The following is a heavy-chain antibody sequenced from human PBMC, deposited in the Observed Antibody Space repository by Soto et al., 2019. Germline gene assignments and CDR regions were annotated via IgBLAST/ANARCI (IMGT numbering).Heavy chain of an antibody. CDR2: IYYSGST. CDR1: GGSISSSSYY. CDR3: ARYHRSGRITMVRGVISWFDP. J-gene: IGHJ5*02. D-gene: IGHD3-10*01. V-gene: IGHV4-39*01. Sequence: SETLSLTCTVSGGSISSSSYYWGWIRQPPGKGLEWIGSIYYSGSTYYNPSLKSRVTISVDTSKNQFSLKLSSVTAADTAVYYCARYHRSGRITMVRGVISWFDPWGQGTLVTVSS.